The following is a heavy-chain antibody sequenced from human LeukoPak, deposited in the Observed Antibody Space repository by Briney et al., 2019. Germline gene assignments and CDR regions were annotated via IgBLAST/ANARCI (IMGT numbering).Heavy chain of an antibody. J-gene: IGHJ4*02. CDR1: GGSISSSSYY. D-gene: IGHD6-13*01. V-gene: IGHV4-39*01. Sequence: SETLSPTCTVSGGSISSSSYYWGWIRQPPGKGLEWIGSIYYSGSTYYNPSLKSRVTISVDTSKNQFSLKLSSVTAADTAVYYCASLVRHEDYWGQGTLVTVSS. CDR3: ASLVRHEDY. CDR2: IYYSGST.